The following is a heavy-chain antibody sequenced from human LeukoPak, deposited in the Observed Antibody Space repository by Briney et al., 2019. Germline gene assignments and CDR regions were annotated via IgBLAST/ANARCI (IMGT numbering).Heavy chain of an antibody. CDR1: GGSISSSSYY. CDR2: IYYSGST. D-gene: IGHD1-26*01. V-gene: IGHV4-39*07. Sequence: SETLSLTCTVSGGSISSSSYYWGWIRQPPGKGLEWIGSIYYSGSTYYNPSLKSRVTISVDTSKNQFSLKLSSVTAVDTAVYYCARSQWELLLDYWGQGTLVTVSS. CDR3: ARSQWELLLDY. J-gene: IGHJ4*02.